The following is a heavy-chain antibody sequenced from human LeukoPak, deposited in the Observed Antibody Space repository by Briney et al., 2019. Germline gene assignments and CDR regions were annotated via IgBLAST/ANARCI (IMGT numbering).Heavy chain of an antibody. J-gene: IGHJ5*02. Sequence: SQTLSLTCTVSGGSISSGGYYWSWIRQYPGKGLEWIGYIYYSGSAYYNPSLKSRVTISVDTSKNQFSLKLSSVTAADTAVYYCAREPTTVTGWFDPWGQGTLVTVSS. CDR3: AREPTTVTGWFDP. D-gene: IGHD4-17*01. CDR2: IYYSGSA. CDR1: GGSISSGGYY. V-gene: IGHV4-31*03.